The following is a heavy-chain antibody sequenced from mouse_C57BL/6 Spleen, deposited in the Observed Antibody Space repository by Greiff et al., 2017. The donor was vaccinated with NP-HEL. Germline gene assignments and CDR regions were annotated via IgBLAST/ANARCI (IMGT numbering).Heavy chain of an antibody. CDR1: GYTFTSYW. J-gene: IGHJ2*01. Sequence: QVQLQQSGAELVRPGSSVKLSCKASGYTFTSYWMHWVKQRPIQGLEWIGNIDPSDSETHYNQKFKDKATLTVDKSSSPAYMQLSSLTSEDSAVYYCARGGIPPYYFDYWGQGTTLTVSS. CDR3: ARGGIPPYYFDY. D-gene: IGHD5-1-1*01. CDR2: IDPSDSET. V-gene: IGHV1-52*01.